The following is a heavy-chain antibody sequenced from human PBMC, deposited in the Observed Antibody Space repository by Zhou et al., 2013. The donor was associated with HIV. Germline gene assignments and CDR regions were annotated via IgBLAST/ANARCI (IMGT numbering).Heavy chain of an antibody. CDR2: INPNSGGT. Sequence: QVQLVQSGAEVKKPGASVKVSCKASGYTFTGSYMHWVRQAPGQGLEWMGWINPNSGGTNYAQKFQGRVTMTRDTSISTAFMELRSLRSDDTAVYYCSRDPNLGHYWGQGTLVTVSS. V-gene: IGHV1-2*02. CDR3: SRDPNLGHY. J-gene: IGHJ4*02. CDR1: GYTFTGSY. D-gene: IGHD1-26*01.